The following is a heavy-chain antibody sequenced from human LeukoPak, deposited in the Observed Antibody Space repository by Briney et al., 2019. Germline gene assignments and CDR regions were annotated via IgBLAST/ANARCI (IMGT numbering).Heavy chain of an antibody. V-gene: IGHV4-59*01. CDR1: GGSITSYY. D-gene: IGHD6-19*01. J-gene: IGHJ4*02. CDR2: IFHSGST. Sequence: SETLSLTCTVSGGSITSYYWNWIRQPPGKGLEWIGYIFHSGSTNYNPSLKSRVTMSVDTSKNQFSLKLSSVTAADTAVYYCAREASSGWHIDYWGQGTLVTASS. CDR3: AREASSGWHIDY.